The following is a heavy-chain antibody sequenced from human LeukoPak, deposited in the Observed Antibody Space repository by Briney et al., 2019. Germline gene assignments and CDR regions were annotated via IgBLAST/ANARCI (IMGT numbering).Heavy chain of an antibody. J-gene: IGHJ6*03. D-gene: IGHD3-22*01. CDR3: ARDPEYYYESSGVRYYYYSMDV. V-gene: IGHV3-21*01. CDR2: ISTSSSYI. Sequence: GGSLRLSCAASGFTLSTYNMKWVRQAPRKGLEWVSSISTSSSYIYYADSVKGRFTISRDNARNSLYLQMNSLRAEDTAVYYCARDPEYYYESSGVRYYYYSMDVWGKGTTVTVSS. CDR1: GFTLSTYN.